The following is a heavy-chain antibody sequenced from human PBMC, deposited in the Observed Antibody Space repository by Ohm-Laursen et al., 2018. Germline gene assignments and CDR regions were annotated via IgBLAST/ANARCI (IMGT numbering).Heavy chain of an antibody. D-gene: IGHD2-21*01. Sequence: SDTLSLTCTVSGGSISSYYWSWIRQPPGKGLEWIGYIYYSGSTNYNPSLKSRVTISVDTSKSQFSLKLSSVTAADTAVYYCARAVIGHIAWFDPWGQGTLVTVSS. J-gene: IGHJ5*02. V-gene: IGHV4-59*07. CDR2: IYYSGST. CDR1: GGSISSYY. CDR3: ARAVIGHIAWFDP.